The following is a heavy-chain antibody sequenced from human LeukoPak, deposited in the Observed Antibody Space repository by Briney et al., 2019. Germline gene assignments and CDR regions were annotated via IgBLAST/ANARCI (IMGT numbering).Heavy chain of an antibody. CDR2: ISSSSSYI. CDR3: ARWGPTIRGVQNN. V-gene: IGHV3-21*01. CDR1: GFTFSSYS. D-gene: IGHD3-10*01. J-gene: IGHJ4*02. Sequence: PGGSLRLSCAASGFTFSSYSMNWVRQAPGKGLEWVSSISSSSSYIYYADSMKGRFTISRDNAKNSLYLQMNSLRAEDTAVYYCARWGPTIRGVQNNWGQGTLVTVSS.